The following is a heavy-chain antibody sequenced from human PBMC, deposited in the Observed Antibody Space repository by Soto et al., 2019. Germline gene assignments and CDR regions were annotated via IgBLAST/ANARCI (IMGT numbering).Heavy chain of an antibody. D-gene: IGHD6-13*01. CDR3: ARELAAGYYGMDV. CDR2: IYYSGST. CDR1: GGSISSYY. J-gene: IGHJ6*02. Sequence: SETLSLTCTVSGGSISSYYWSWIRQPPGKGLEWIGYIYYSGSTNYNPSLKSQVTISVDTSKNQFSLKLSSVTAADTAVYYCARELAAGYYGMDVWGQGTTVTVSS. V-gene: IGHV4-59*01.